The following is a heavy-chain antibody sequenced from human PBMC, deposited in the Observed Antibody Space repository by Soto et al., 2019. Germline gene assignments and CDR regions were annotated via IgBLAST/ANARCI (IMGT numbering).Heavy chain of an antibody. CDR3: ARGGEPWLSDY. CDR2: INPNSGGT. V-gene: IGHV1-2*02. Sequence: ASVKVGRKASGYTLSGYYIGCLLQAPGQGLEWMGWINPNSGGTNYAQKFQGRVTMTRDTSISTAYMELSRLRSDDTAVYYCARGGEPWLSDYWGQRTLVTVSS. CDR1: GYTLSGYY. D-gene: IGHD6-19*01. J-gene: IGHJ4*02.